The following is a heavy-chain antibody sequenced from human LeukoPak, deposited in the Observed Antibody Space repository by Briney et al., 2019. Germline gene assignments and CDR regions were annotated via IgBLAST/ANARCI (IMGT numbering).Heavy chain of an antibody. Sequence: GGSLRLSCAASGFTFSSYGMHWVRQAPGKGLEWVAVISYDGSNKYYAVSVKGRFTISRDNSKNTLYLQMNSLRAEDTAVYYCAKDGGSSQEGFDYWGQGTLVTVSS. CDR1: GFTFSSYG. J-gene: IGHJ4*02. CDR2: ISYDGSNK. V-gene: IGHV3-30*18. D-gene: IGHD1-26*01. CDR3: AKDGGSSQEGFDY.